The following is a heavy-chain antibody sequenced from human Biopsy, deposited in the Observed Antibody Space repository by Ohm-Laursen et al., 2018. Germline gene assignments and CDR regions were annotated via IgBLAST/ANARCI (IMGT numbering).Heavy chain of an antibody. Sequence: TLSLTCTVSGDSLTSGPENWSWIRQSPGQGLEYIGFIYSGGNTNYNPSLKHRVTMSVDTSKNQFYLKLYSVTAADTAVYYCARGRRTSGWPYFDNWGQGALVIVSP. CDR1: GDSLTSGPEN. V-gene: IGHV4-61*01. CDR2: IYSGGNT. CDR3: ARGRRTSGWPYFDN. J-gene: IGHJ4*02. D-gene: IGHD6-19*01.